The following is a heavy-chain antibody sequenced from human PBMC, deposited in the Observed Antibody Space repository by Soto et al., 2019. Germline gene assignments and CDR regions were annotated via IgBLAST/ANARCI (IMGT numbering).Heavy chain of an antibody. CDR1: GYSFSSPW. CDR2: IDPSDSYI. D-gene: IGHD2-15*01. Sequence: PGESLKISCEAPGYSFSSPWISWVRQMPGKGLEWMGRIDPSDSYINYSPSFQGHITISADKSITAAYLQWSSLKASDTAIYYCARSGYCSAGSCYHLDYWGQGTLVTVSS. CDR3: ARSGYCSAGSCYHLDY. V-gene: IGHV5-10-1*01. J-gene: IGHJ4*02.